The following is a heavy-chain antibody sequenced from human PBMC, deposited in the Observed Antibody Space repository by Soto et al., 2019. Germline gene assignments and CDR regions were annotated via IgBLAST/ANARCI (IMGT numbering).Heavy chain of an antibody. V-gene: IGHV3-30-3*01. D-gene: IGHD1-20*01. Sequence: GGSLRLSCAASGFTFSSYAMHWVRQAPGKGLEWVAVISYDGSNKYYADSVKGRFTISRDNTKNTLYLKMNSVSAEDTAWYYWARPRYNWNDGRRGSSAFDIWGQGTMVTVSS. J-gene: IGHJ3*02. CDR2: ISYDGSNK. CDR1: GFTFSSYA. CDR3: ARPRYNWNDGRRGSSAFDI.